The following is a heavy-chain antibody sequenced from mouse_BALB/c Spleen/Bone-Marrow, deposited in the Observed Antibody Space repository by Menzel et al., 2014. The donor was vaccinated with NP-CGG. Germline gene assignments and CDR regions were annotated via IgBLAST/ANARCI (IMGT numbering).Heavy chain of an antibody. J-gene: IGHJ4*01. V-gene: IGHV6-6*02. CDR1: GFTFSGYW. CDR3: TRDWDDAMDY. D-gene: IGHD4-1*01. Sequence: EVQVVESGGGLVQPGGSMQLSCVASGFTFSGYWMNWVRQSPEKGLEWIGEIRLKSNNFATHYAESVKGRFTISRDDSKSSVYLQTNNLRAEDTGIYYCTRDWDDAMDYWGQGTSVTVSS. CDR2: IRLKSNNFAT.